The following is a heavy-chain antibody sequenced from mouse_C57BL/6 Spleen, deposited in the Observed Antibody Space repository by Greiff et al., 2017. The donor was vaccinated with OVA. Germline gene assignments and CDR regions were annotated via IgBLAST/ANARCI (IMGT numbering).Heavy chain of an antibody. CDR2: IDPSDSYT. Sequence: QVQLQQSGAELVRPGTSVKLSCKASGYTFTSYWMHWVKQRPGQGLEWIGVIDPSDSYTNYNQKFKGKATLTVDTSSSTAYMQLSSLTSEDSAVYYCARGGNYGDYWGQGTTLTVSS. D-gene: IGHD2-1*01. V-gene: IGHV1-59*01. J-gene: IGHJ2*01. CDR1: GYTFTSYW. CDR3: ARGGNYGDY.